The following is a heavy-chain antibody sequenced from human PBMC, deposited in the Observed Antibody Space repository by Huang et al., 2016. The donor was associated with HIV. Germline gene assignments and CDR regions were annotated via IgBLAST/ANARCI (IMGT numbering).Heavy chain of an antibody. J-gene: IGHJ3*02. CDR1: GDTFNTYY. V-gene: IGHV1-46*02. Sequence: QVQLVQSGAEVKKPGASVKVSCKASGDTFNTYYIQLVRQAPGQVMGWMGVINTSVGSTKYAQKLQGRVTMTRDTSMTTVYMELNSLRSEDTAIYYCARGRMVRDAFHIWGQGTMVTVSS. CDR2: INTSVGST. D-gene: IGHD5-18*01. CDR3: ARGRMVRDAFHI.